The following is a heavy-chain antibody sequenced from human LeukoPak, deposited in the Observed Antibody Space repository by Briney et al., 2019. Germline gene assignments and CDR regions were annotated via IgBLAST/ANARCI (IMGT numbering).Heavy chain of an antibody. Sequence: ASVRVSCKVSGYTLTELSMHWVRQAPGQWLEWMGIINPSGGSTSYAQKFQGRVTMTRDTSTSTVYMELSSLRSEDTAVYYCARDIPTQWLHPPYNWFDPWGQGTLVTVSS. J-gene: IGHJ5*02. CDR3: ARDIPTQWLHPPYNWFDP. CDR2: INPSGGST. V-gene: IGHV1-46*01. CDR1: GYTLTELS. D-gene: IGHD5-24*01.